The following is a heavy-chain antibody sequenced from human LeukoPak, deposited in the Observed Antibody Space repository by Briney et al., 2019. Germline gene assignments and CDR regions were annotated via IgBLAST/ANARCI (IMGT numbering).Heavy chain of an antibody. V-gene: IGHV1-69*06. CDR3: ARDETGHSYGYHYGMDV. D-gene: IGHD5-18*01. CDR1: GGTFSSYA. J-gene: IGHJ6*02. CDR2: IIPIFGTA. Sequence: SVKVSCQASGGTFSSYAISWVRQAPGQGLEWMGGIIPIFGTANYAQKFQCRVTITADKSTSTAYMELSSRRSEDTAVYYCARDETGHSYGYHYGMDVWGQGTTVTVSS.